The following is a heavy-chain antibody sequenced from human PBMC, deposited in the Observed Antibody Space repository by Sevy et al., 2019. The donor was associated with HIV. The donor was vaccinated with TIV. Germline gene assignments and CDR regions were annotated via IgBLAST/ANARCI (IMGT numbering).Heavy chain of an antibody. Sequence: GGSLRLSCEASGFTFSRYAMSWVRQAPGKGLEWVSGISDSGDTTHYAESVKGRFTISRDNSKNTVSLQMSSLRAEDTAIYYCAKLPSTVMFREKGYWGQGTRVTVSS. D-gene: IGHD3-10*01. CDR2: ISDSGDTT. V-gene: IGHV3-23*01. CDR1: GFTFSRYA. J-gene: IGHJ4*02. CDR3: AKLPSTVMFREKGY.